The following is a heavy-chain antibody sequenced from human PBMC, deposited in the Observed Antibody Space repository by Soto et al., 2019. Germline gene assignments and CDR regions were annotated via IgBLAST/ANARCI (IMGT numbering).Heavy chain of an antibody. CDR1: GGSVSSGSYY. CDR2: IYYSGST. V-gene: IGHV4-61*01. Sequence: QVQLQESGPGLVKPSETLSLTCTVSGGSVSSGSYYWSWMRQPPGKGLEWIGYIYYSGSTNYNPSRKRRVTISVDTSKNQFALKLSSVTAADTAVYYCAREDYYDSSDWGQGTLVTVSS. D-gene: IGHD3-22*01. CDR3: AREDYYDSSD. J-gene: IGHJ1*01.